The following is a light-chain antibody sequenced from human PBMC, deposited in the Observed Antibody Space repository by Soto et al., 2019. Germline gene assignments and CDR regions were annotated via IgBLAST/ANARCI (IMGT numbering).Light chain of an antibody. CDR2: DAS. V-gene: IGKV3D-15*01. Sequence: EIVMTQSPATLSVSPGDRATLSCRASQSVDNDLAWYQQKPGQPPRLLIYDASTRATGIPARFSGSQSGTDFTLTISRLEPEDFAVYYCQQYGSSGTFGQGTKVDIK. CDR1: QSVDND. J-gene: IGKJ1*01. CDR3: QQYGSSGT.